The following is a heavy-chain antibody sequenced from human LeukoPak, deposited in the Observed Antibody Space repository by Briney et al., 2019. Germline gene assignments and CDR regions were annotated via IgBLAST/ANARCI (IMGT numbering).Heavy chain of an antibody. CDR3: ASEVSYCGGDCYTKPHNWFDP. V-gene: IGHV1-46*01. CDR2: INPSGGST. Sequence: RASVKVSCRASGYTFTSYYMHWVRQAPGQGLEWMGIINPSGGSTSYAQKFQGRVTMTRDTSTSTVYMELSSLRSEDTAVYYCASEVSYCGGDCYTKPHNWFDPWGQGTLVTVSS. D-gene: IGHD2-21*02. J-gene: IGHJ5*02. CDR1: GYTFTSYY.